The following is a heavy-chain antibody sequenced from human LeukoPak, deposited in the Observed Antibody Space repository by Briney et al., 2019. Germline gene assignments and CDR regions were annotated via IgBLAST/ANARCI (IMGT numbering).Heavy chain of an antibody. J-gene: IGHJ4*02. Sequence: GGSLRLSCAASGVTVSRDYMSWVRQAPGKGLEWVSVIYSDGKTYYADSVKGRFTISRRNSKNTLFLQMDSLRTEDTAIYYCANRMTFGGQGTLVTVSS. V-gene: IGHV3-53*04. CDR2: IYSDGKT. CDR1: GVTVSRDY. CDR3: ANRMTF. D-gene: IGHD2/OR15-2a*01.